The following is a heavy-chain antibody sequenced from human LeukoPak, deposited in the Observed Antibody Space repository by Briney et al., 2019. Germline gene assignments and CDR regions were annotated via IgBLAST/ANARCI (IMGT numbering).Heavy chain of an antibody. D-gene: IGHD5-12*01. CDR2: VNPNSGAT. CDR1: GYTFIGYY. Sequence: ASVKVSCKASGYTFIGYYIHWVRQAPGQGLEWMGWVNPNSGATDYAQKFQGRVTMTRDTSITTAYMELRRLTSDDTAVYYCATGGGYDLYFDYWGQGTLVTVSS. CDR3: ATGGGYDLYFDY. V-gene: IGHV1-2*02. J-gene: IGHJ4*02.